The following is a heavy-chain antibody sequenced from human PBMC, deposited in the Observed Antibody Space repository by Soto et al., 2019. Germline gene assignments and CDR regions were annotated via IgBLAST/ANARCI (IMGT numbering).Heavy chain of an antibody. J-gene: IGHJ4*02. V-gene: IGHV1-3*01. CDR2: INAGNGNT. CDR1: GYTFTSYA. CDR3: ASSPGGPDGPGDY. Sequence: QVQLVQSGAEVKKPGASVKVSCKASGYTFTSYAMHWVRQAPGQRLEWMGWINAGNGNTKYSQKFQGRVTITRDTSASTAYMELSSLRSEDAAIFYCASSPGGPDGPGDYWGQGTLVTVSS. D-gene: IGHD2-15*01.